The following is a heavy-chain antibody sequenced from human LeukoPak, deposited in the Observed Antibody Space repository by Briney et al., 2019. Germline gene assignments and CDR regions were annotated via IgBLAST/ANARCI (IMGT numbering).Heavy chain of an antibody. CDR2: ITNSGGNT. CDR3: AKDGVAPGSSGDYFDY. J-gene: IGHJ4*02. CDR1: GFTFSTYA. V-gene: IGHV3-23*01. Sequence: GGSLRLSCAASGFTFSTYAMSWVRLAPGKGLEWVSTITNSGGNTNYAESVKGRFTISRDNSKNTLYLQMNSLRVEDRAVYYCAKDGVAPGSSGDYFDYWGQGTLVTVSS. D-gene: IGHD3-10*01.